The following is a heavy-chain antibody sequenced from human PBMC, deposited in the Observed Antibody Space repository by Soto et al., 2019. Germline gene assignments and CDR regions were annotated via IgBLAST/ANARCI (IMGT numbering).Heavy chain of an antibody. J-gene: IGHJ5*02. CDR2: IYSGGST. CDR3: ARGGSYYDFWSGYEKGGFDP. Sequence: GGSLRLSCAASGFTVSSNYMSWVRQAPGKGLEWVSVIYSGGSTYYADSVKGRFTISRDNSKNTLYLQMNSLRAEDTAVYYCARGGSYYDFWSGYEKGGFDPWGQGTLVTVSS. D-gene: IGHD3-3*01. V-gene: IGHV3-53*01. CDR1: GFTVSSNY.